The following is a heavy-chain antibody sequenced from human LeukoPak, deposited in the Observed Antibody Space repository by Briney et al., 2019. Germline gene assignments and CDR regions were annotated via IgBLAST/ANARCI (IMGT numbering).Heavy chain of an antibody. CDR2: ISSSSSTI. CDR1: GFTFSSYS. CDR3: ARDHPWPIVDY. J-gene: IGHJ4*02. Sequence: GGSLRLSCAASGFTFSSYSINWVRQAPGKGLEWVSYISSSSSTIYYADSVKGRFTISRDNAKNSLYLQMNSLRAEDTAVYYCARDHPWPIVDYWGQGTLVTVSS. D-gene: IGHD2-15*01. V-gene: IGHV3-48*01.